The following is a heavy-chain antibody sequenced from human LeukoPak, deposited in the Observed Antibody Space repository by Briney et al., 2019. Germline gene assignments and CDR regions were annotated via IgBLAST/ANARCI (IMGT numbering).Heavy chain of an antibody. CDR2: IIPILDMT. CDR1: GGTFRNSG. J-gene: IGHJ1*01. V-gene: IGHV1-69*04. CDR3: AKIHDDSGYYYEYFQF. D-gene: IGHD3-22*01. Sequence: SVKVSCKASGGTFRNSGISWVRQAPGQGLEYVGRIIPILDMTEYGKTSPGRVTITADTATDTFYMELSGLRSEDTAVYYCAKIHDDSGYYYEYFQFWGQGTLITVSS.